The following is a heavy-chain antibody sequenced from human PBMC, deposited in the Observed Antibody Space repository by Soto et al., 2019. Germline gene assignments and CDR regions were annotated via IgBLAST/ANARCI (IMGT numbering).Heavy chain of an antibody. CDR3: ARDRWELRGYYYYYGMDV. D-gene: IGHD1-26*01. J-gene: IGHJ6*02. V-gene: IGHV3-21*01. CDR1: GFTFSSYS. CDR2: ISSSSSYI. Sequence: GGSLRLSCAASGFTFSSYSMNWVRQAPGKGLEWVSSISSSSSYIYYADSVKGRFTISRDNAKNSLYLQMNSLRAEDTAVYYCARDRWELRGYYYYYGMDVWGQGTTVTVSS.